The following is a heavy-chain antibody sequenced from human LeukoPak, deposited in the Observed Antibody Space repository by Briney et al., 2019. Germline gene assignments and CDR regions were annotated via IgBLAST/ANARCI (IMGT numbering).Heavy chain of an antibody. V-gene: IGHV3-23*01. D-gene: IGHD3-10*01. CDR2: ISGSGGST. Sequence: GGSLRLSRAASGFTFSSYAMSWVRQAPGKGLEWVSAISGSGGSTYYADSVKGRFTISRDNSKNTLYLQMNSLRAEDTAVYYCAKPRFVVWFGSGNYFDYWGQGTLVTVSS. CDR1: GFTFSSYA. J-gene: IGHJ4*02. CDR3: AKPRFVVWFGSGNYFDY.